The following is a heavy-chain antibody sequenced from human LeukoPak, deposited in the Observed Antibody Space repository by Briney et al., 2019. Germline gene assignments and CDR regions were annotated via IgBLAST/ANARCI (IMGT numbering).Heavy chain of an antibody. D-gene: IGHD2-15*01. CDR2: INPSGGST. CDR3: ARGARRYCSGGSCHRYFDL. J-gene: IGHJ2*01. V-gene: IGHV1-46*01. CDR1: GYTFTSYY. Sequence: ASVKVSCKASGYTFTSYYMHWVRQAPGQGLEWMGIINPSGGSTSYAQKFQGRVTMTRNTSISTAYMELSSLRSEDTAVYYCARGARRYCSGGSCHRYFDLWGRGTLVTVSS.